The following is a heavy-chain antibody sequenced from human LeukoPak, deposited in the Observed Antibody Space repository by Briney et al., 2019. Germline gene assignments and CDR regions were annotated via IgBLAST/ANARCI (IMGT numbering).Heavy chain of an antibody. CDR1: GFTFRNYA. CDR3: AKAAIFGVPQAGFRYYYYMDV. J-gene: IGHJ6*03. D-gene: IGHD3-3*01. CDR2: ISASGDNT. V-gene: IGHV3-23*01. Sequence: RGSLRLSCEASGFTFRNYAMTWVRQAPGKGLEWVSIISASGDNTDYADSARGRFTISRDNSRNTLHLQMNSLRAEDTAVYYCAKAAIFGVPQAGFRYYYYMDVWGKGTTVTVSS.